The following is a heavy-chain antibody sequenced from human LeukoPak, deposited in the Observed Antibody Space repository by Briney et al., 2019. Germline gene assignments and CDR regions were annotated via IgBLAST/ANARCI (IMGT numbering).Heavy chain of an antibody. D-gene: IGHD5-12*01. CDR1: GYAXTGYY. CDR2: INPNSGGT. J-gene: IGHJ6*02. V-gene: IGHV1-2*02. Sequence: GASVKVSCKASGYAXTGYYIHRVRQAPGQGLEWMGWINPNSGGTNYAQKFQGRVTMTRDTSISTAYMELSRLRSDDTAVYYCARVVACYYGMDVWGQGTTVTVSS. CDR3: ARVVACYYGMDV.